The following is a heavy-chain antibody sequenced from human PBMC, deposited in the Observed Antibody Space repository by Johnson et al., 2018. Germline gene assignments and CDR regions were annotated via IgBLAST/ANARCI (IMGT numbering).Heavy chain of an antibody. CDR1: GGTFSSYT. D-gene: IGHD3-22*01. CDR3: AFSFDSSGYSYYYYYMDV. CDR2: IIPILGIA. Sequence: QVQLVQSGAEVKKPGSSVKVSCKASGGTFSSYTISWVRQAPGQGLEWMGRIIPILGIANYAQKFQGRGTITADKSTSTAYMELSSLRSEDTAVYYGAFSFDSSGYSYYYYYMDVWGKGTTVTVSS. V-gene: IGHV1-69*09. J-gene: IGHJ6*03.